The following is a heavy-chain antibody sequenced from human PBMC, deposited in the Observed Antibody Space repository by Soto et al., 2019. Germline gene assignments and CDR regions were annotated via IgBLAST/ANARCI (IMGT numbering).Heavy chain of an antibody. CDR1: GYTFTSYD. CDR3: ARVLIMLLGFHNPRKKVHNWFDS. Sequence: ASVKVSCKASGYTFTSYDINWVRQATGQGLEWMGWMNPNSGNTGYAQKFQGRVTMTRSTSISTAYMELSSLRSEDTAVYYCARVLIMLLGFHNPRKKVHNWFDSWGQGTLVTVSS. CDR2: MNPNSGNT. V-gene: IGHV1-8*01. J-gene: IGHJ5*01. D-gene: IGHD3-10*01.